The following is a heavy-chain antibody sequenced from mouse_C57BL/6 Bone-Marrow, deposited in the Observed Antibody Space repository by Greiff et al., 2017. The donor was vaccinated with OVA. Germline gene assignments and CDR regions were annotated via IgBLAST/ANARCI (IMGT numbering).Heavy chain of an antibody. CDR2: IYPRSGNT. J-gene: IGHJ1*03. CDR1: GYTFTSYG. V-gene: IGHV1-81*01. CDR3: ARGDGYFDD. Sequence: VQLQQSGAELARPGASVKLSCKASGYTFTSYGISWVKQRTGQGLEWIGEIYPRSGNTYYNEKFKGKATLTADNSSSTAYMALRSLTSDDSAVCFSARGDGYFDDWGTGTRVTVSS.